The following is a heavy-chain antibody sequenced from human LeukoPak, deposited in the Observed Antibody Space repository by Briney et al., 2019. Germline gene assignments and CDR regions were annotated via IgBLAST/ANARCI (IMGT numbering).Heavy chain of an antibody. CDR3: ARGNPAYYYGSGSYYPRPFWFDP. CDR2: INHSGST. J-gene: IGHJ5*02. Sequence: SETLSLTCAVYGRSFSGYYWSWIRQPPGKGLEWIGEINHSGSTNYNPSLKSRVTISVDTSKNQFSLKLSSVTAADTAVYYCARGNPAYYYGSGSYYPRPFWFDPWGQGTLVTVSS. V-gene: IGHV4-34*01. CDR1: GRSFSGYY. D-gene: IGHD3-10*01.